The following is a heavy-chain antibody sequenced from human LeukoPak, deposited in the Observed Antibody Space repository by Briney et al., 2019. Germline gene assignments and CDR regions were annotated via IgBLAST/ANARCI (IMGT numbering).Heavy chain of an antibody. CDR3: ARATAMVTDAFDI. J-gene: IGHJ3*02. CDR1: GYIFSGYY. CDR2: INPSSGGA. D-gene: IGHD5-18*01. Sequence: ASVKVSCKASGYIFSGYYLHWVRQAPGQGLEWMGWINPSSGGADYAQKFQGRVTMTRNTSISTAYMELSSLRSEDTAVYYCARATAMVTDAFDIWGQETMVTVSS. V-gene: IGHV1-2*02.